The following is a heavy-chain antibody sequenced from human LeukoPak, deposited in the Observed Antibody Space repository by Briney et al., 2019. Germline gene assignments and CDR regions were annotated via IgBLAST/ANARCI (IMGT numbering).Heavy chain of an antibody. CDR1: GGSISSGGYY. V-gene: IGHV4-31*03. D-gene: IGHD3-10*01. CDR2: XXYSGST. CDR3: ARANSYGSGSYYAAWFDP. Sequence: SETLSLTCTVSGGSISSGGYYWSWIRQHPGKGLXXXXXXXYSGSTYYNPSLKSRVTISVDTSKNQFSLKLSSVTAADTAVYYCARANSYGSGSYYAAWFDPWGQGTLVTVSS. J-gene: IGHJ5*02.